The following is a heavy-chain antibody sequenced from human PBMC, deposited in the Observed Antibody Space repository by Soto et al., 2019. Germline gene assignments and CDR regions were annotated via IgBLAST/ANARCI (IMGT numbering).Heavy chain of an antibody. CDR1: GYTFTSYD. CDR3: AIEKSYGMDV. V-gene: IGHV1-8*01. Sequence: QVQLVQSGAEVKKPGASVKVSCKASGYTFTSYDINWVRQATGQGREWMGWMNPNSGNTGYAQKLQGRVTMTRNTSTSTPYMELSSPRSEDTAVYYCAIEKSYGMDVSGQGNTVTVSS. CDR2: MNPNSGNT. J-gene: IGHJ6*02.